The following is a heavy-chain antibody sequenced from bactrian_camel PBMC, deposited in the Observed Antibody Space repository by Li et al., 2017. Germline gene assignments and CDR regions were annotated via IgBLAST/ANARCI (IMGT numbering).Heavy chain of an antibody. CDR2: IYSDGDNT. CDR3: AAAIARGNWIRCRGLLANPVGWDY. Sequence: HVQLVESGGGFVQPVGSLRLSCAGSGFTFSRYYMSWVRQAPGKGPEWVSSIYSDGDNTYYADSVKGRFTISRDNGKVDLQLNSLKPEDAAMYYCAAAIARGNWIRCRGLLANPVGWDYWGQGTQVTVS. J-gene: IGHJ4*01. D-gene: IGHD8*01. V-gene: IGHV3-2*01. CDR1: GFTFSRYY.